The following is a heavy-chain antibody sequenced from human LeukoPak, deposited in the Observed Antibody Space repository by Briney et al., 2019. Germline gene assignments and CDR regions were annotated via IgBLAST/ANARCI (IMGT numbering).Heavy chain of an antibody. J-gene: IGHJ4*02. V-gene: IGHV3-21*01. Sequence: GGSLRLSCAASGFTFSNAWMSWVRQAPGKGLEWVSSISSSRNYKYYSDSVKGRFTISTDNAKYSLDLQMNSLRVEDTALYYCARGSSGAGYYFDYWGLGTLVTVSS. D-gene: IGHD3-22*01. CDR2: ISSSRNYK. CDR3: ARGSSGAGYYFDY. CDR1: GFTFSNAW.